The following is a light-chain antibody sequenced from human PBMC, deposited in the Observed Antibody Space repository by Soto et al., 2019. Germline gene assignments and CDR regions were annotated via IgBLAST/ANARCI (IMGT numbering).Light chain of an antibody. CDR3: QQYGSSGT. V-gene: IGKV3-20*01. CDR1: QSVSSY. CDR2: GAS. Sequence: EIVLTQSPATPSLSPGERATLSCRASQSVSSYLAWYQQKPGQAPRLLIYGASSRATGIPDRFSGSGSGTDFTLTISRLEPEDFAVYYCQQYGSSGTFGQGTKVDIK. J-gene: IGKJ1*01.